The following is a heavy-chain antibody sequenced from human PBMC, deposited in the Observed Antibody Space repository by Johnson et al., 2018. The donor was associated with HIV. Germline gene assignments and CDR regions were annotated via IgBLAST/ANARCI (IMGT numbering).Heavy chain of an antibody. Sequence: QVQLVESGGGVVQPGRSLRLSCAASGFTFSSYAMHWVRQAPGKGLEWVAVISYDGSNKYYADSVKGRFTISRDNSKNTLYLQMNSLRAEDTAVYYCARELSGDAFEIWGQGTMVTVSS. J-gene: IGHJ3*02. V-gene: IGHV3-30-3*01. D-gene: IGHD1-26*01. CDR1: GFTFSSYA. CDR2: ISYDGSNK. CDR3: ARELSGDAFEI.